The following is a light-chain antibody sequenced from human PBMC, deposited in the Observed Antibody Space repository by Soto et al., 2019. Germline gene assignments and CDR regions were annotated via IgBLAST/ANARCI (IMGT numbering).Light chain of an antibody. CDR1: QSVSSN. Sequence: EIVMTPSPAPLSVSPGEKANLSFRASQSVSSNLAWYQQKPGQAPRLLIYGASTRATGIPARFSGSGSGTEFTLTISSLQSEDFEVYYCQQYNNWPRTFGQGT. J-gene: IGKJ1*01. CDR2: GAS. V-gene: IGKV3-15*01. CDR3: QQYNNWPRT.